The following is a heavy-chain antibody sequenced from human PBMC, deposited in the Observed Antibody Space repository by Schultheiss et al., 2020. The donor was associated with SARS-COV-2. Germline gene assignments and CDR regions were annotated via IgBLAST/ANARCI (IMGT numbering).Heavy chain of an antibody. CDR2: IKSKTDGGTT. Sequence: GGSLRLSCAASGFTFSSHVMSWVRQAPGKGLEWVGRIKSKTDGGTTDYAAPVKGRFTISRDDSKNTLYLQMNSLKTEDTAVYYCTTDLVPAAGAYYYYYYMDVWGKGTTVTVSS. J-gene: IGHJ6*03. V-gene: IGHV3-15*01. CDR3: TTDLVPAAGAYYYYYYMDV. D-gene: IGHD2-2*01. CDR1: GFTFSSHV.